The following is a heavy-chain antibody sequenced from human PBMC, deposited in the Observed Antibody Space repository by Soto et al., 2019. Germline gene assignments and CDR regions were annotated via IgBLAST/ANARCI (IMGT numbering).Heavy chain of an antibody. J-gene: IGHJ6*02. D-gene: IGHD3-10*01. CDR1: GGSISSGGYY. CDR2: IYYSGST. CDR3: ARELGDGDYYGMDV. V-gene: IGHV4-31*03. Sequence: QVQLQESGPGLVKPSQTLSLTCTVSGGSISSGGYYWRRIRQHPGKVMEWIGYIYYSGSTYYNPSLKSRVTISVDTSKNQFSLKLSSVTAADTAVYYCARELGDGDYYGMDVWGQGTTVTVSS.